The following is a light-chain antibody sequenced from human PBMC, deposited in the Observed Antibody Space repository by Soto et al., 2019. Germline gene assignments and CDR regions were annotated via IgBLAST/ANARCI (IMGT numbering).Light chain of an antibody. Sequence: DIQITQSPSSLSASVGDSVTITCRESQSISSYLNWYQQKPGKAPELLIYAASTLHDGVPSRFSGGGSGTDFPLSISSLQPEDFETYFCQQSYSRPQTFGQGTKVDIK. V-gene: IGKV1-39*01. CDR1: QSISSY. CDR2: AAS. J-gene: IGKJ1*01. CDR3: QQSYSRPQT.